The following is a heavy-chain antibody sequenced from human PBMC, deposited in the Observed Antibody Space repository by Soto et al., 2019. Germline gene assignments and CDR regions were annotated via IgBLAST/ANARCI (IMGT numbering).Heavy chain of an antibody. CDR1: GFTFSSYG. V-gene: IGHV3-30*18. Sequence: GGSRRRSCAASGFTFSSYGMHWVRQAPGKGLEWVAVISYDGSNKYYADSVKGRFTISRDNSKNTLYLQMNSLRAEDTAVYYCAKEHGIAARPIYYYYGMDVWGQGTTVTVSS. J-gene: IGHJ6*02. CDR2: ISYDGSNK. D-gene: IGHD6-6*01. CDR3: AKEHGIAARPIYYYYGMDV.